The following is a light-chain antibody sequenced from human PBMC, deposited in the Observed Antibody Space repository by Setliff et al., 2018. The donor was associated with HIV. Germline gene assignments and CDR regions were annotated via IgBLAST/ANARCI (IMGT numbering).Light chain of an antibody. J-gene: IGLJ1*01. Sequence: QSALTQPASVSGSPGQSITISCTGTSSDVSGYNSVSWYQQHPGKAPKVIIHEVTNRPSGVSDRFSGSKSGNTASLTTSGLQAEDEADYYCSSYTSRNSYVFGTGTKVTVL. V-gene: IGLV2-14*01. CDR1: SSDVSGYNS. CDR2: EVT. CDR3: SSYTSRNSYV.